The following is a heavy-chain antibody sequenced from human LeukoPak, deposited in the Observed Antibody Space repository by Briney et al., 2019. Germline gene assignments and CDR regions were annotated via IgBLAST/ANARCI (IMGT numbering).Heavy chain of an antibody. CDR1: GGSISSSSYY. V-gene: IGHV4-39*07. J-gene: IGHJ4*02. CDR3: ARVEYDFRSGSLGYFDY. CDR2: IYYSGST. Sequence: SETLSLTCTVSGGSISSSSYYWGWIRQPPGKGLEWIGSIYYSGSTYYNPSLKSRVTISVDTSKNQFSLKLSSVTAADTAVYYCARVEYDFRSGSLGYFDYWGQGTLVTVSS. D-gene: IGHD3-3*01.